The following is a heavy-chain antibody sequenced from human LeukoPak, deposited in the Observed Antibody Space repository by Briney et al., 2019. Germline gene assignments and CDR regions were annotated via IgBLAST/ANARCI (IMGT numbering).Heavy chain of an antibody. CDR1: GYTFTSYD. CDR3: AKDCGTKGRPSYYYYGMDV. CDR2: MNPNSGNT. D-gene: IGHD2-21*01. J-gene: IGHJ6*02. Sequence: ASVKVSCKASGYTFTSYDINWVRQATGQGLEWMGWMNPNSGNTGYAQKFQGRVTMTRNTSISTAYMELSSLRSEDTAVYYCAKDCGTKGRPSYYYYGMDVWGQGTTVTVSS. V-gene: IGHV1-8*01.